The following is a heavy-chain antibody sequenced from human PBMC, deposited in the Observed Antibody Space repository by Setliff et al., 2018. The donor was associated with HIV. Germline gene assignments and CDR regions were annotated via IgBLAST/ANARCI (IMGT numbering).Heavy chain of an antibody. J-gene: IGHJ4*02. CDR2: LTPDGSQV. D-gene: IGHD2-21*01. CDR1: GFTFSSYA. Sequence: GGSLRLSCAASGFTFSSYAMPWVRQAPGKGLEWVASLTPDGSQVYYADSVRGRFAISRDNGKNSLTLQMNSLRAEDTGLYYCVRDLARQIAHWGQGTLVTVSS. CDR3: VRDLARQIAH. V-gene: IGHV3-7*01.